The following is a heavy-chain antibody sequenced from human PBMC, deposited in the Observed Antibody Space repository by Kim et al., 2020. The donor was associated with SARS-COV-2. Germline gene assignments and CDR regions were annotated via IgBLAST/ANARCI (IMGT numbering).Heavy chain of an antibody. CDR2: INPSGGST. CDR1: GYTFTSYY. CDR3: ARAPYYYDSSGYTDFDY. D-gene: IGHD3-22*01. J-gene: IGHJ4*02. Sequence: ASVKVSCKASGYTFTSYYMHWVRQAPGQGLEWMGIINPSGGSTSYAQKFQGRVTMTRDTSTSTVYMELSSLRSEDTAVYYCARAPYYYDSSGYTDFDYWGQGTLVTVSS. V-gene: IGHV1-46*01.